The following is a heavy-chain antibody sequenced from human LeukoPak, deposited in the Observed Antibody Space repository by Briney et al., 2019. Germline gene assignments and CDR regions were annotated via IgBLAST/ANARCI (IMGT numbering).Heavy chain of an antibody. J-gene: IGHJ6*02. CDR2: IYYSGST. V-gene: IGHV4-39*01. Sequence: SETLSLTCTVSGGSISSSSYYWGWIRQPPGKGLEWIGSIYYSGSTYYNPSLKSRVTISVDASKNQFSLKLSSVTAADTAVYYCARNWDRYYYYGMDVWGQGTTVTVPS. CDR3: ARNWDRYYYYGMDV. D-gene: IGHD7-27*01. CDR1: GGSISSSSYY.